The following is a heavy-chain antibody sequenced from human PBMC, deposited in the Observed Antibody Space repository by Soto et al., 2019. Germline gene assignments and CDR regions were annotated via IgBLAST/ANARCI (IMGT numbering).Heavy chain of an antibody. CDR3: ARDRPPDY. CDR2: INPRAGTT. J-gene: IGHJ4*02. V-gene: IGHV1-46*01. CDR1: GYTFTSYY. Sequence: QVQLVQSGAEAKEPGASVKISCKASGYTFTSYYMHWVRQAPGQGLEWMGIINPRAGTTTYAQKCQGRATWTGNSSTSTVYRDRRTLGPEDTAVYSCARDRPPDYWGQGTLVPFPS.